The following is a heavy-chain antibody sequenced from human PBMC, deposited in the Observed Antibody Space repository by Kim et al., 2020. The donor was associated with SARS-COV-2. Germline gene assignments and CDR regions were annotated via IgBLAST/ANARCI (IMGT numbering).Heavy chain of an antibody. J-gene: IGHJ6*02. Sequence: SLKSRVTISVDTSKNQFSLKLSSVTAADTAVYYCARVIAAADYYYYGMDVWGQGTTVTVSS. CDR3: ARVIAAADYYYYGMDV. V-gene: IGHV4-34*13. D-gene: IGHD6-13*01.